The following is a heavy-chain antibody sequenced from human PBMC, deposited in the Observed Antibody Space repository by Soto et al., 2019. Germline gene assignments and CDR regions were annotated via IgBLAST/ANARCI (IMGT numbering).Heavy chain of an antibody. Sequence: PGGSLRLSCAASGFTFSTFWMSWVRQSPGKGLEWVANIKQDGSEKYYLDSVRGRFTISRDNAKNSLSLQMNSLRAEDTAVYYCAGDPYITVSGVVTNWFDPWGQGTLVTVSS. CDR2: IKQDGSEK. J-gene: IGHJ5*02. CDR1: GFTFSTFW. D-gene: IGHD3-3*01. CDR3: AGDPYITVSGVVTNWFDP. V-gene: IGHV3-7*05.